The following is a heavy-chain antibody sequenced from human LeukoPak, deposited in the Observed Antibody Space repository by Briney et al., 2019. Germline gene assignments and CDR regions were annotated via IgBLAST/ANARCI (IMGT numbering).Heavy chain of an antibody. CDR3: AREPGLARSTFFDY. CDR1: GYIFTSYG. D-gene: IGHD3-16*01. Sequence: ASVKVSCKASGYIFTSYGVGWVRQAPGQGLEWMGWISAFNGNTNYAQKFRGRVTMTTEASTSTAYMELRRLRSDDTAFYYCAREPGLARSTFFDYWGQGTLVTVST. CDR2: ISAFNGNT. J-gene: IGHJ4*02. V-gene: IGHV1-18*01.